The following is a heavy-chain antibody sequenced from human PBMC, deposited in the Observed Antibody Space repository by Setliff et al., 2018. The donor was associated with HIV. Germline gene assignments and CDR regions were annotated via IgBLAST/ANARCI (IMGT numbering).Heavy chain of an antibody. CDR2: IYTSGST. CDR3: ARGRGDIVLLVYTYPPDY. CDR1: GGSISSYY. D-gene: IGHD2-8*02. V-gene: IGHV4-4*07. Sequence: SETLSLTCTVSGGSISSYYWSWIRQPAGKGLEWIGHIYTSGSTNYNHSLKSRVTISVDTSKNHFSLKLSSVTAADTAVYYCARGRGDIVLLVYTYPPDYWGQGKLVTVSS. J-gene: IGHJ4*02.